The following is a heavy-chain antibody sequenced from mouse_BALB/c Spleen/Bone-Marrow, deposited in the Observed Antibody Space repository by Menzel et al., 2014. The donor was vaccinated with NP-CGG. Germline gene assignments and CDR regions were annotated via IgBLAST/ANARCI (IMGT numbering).Heavy chain of an antibody. CDR3: ARGDGYAMDY. Sequence: EVQLQESGAEIVRPGALVKLSCKASGFNIKDYYMQWVKQRPEQGLEWIGWIDPENGNTIYDPKFQGKASITADTSSNTAYLQLNSLTSEDTAVYYCARGDGYAMDYWGQGTSVTVSS. J-gene: IGHJ4*01. V-gene: IGHV14-1*02. CDR1: GFNIKDYY. CDR2: IDPENGNT.